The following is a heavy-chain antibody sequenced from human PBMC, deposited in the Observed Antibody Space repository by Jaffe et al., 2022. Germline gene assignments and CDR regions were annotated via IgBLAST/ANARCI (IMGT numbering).Heavy chain of an antibody. CDR1: GFTFDDYA. V-gene: IGHV3-43D*04. J-gene: IGHJ4*02. Sequence: EVQLVESGGVVVQPGGSLRLSCAASGFTFDDYAMHWVRQAPGKGLEWVSLISWDGGSTYYADSVKGRFTISRDNSKNSLYLQMNSLRAEDTALYYCAKDFGEMAYYFDYWGQGTLVTVSS. CDR3: AKDFGEMAYYFDY. D-gene: IGHD3-3*01. CDR2: ISWDGGST.